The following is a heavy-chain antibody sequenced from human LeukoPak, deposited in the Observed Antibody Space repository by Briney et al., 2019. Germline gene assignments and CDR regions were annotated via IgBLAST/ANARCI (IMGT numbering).Heavy chain of an antibody. CDR3: ARGGVFIANNWFDP. J-gene: IGHJ5*02. Sequence: ASVNVSCTASGYTFTGYYMHWVRQAPGQGLEWMGWINPNSGGTNYAQKFQGRVTMTRDTSISTAYMELSRLRSDDTAVYYCARGGVFIANNWFDPWGQGTLVTVSS. CDR2: INPNSGGT. D-gene: IGHD6-13*01. V-gene: IGHV1-2*02. CDR1: GYTFTGYY.